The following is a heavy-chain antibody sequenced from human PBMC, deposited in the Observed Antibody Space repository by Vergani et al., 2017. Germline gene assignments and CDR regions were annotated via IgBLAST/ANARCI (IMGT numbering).Heavy chain of an antibody. V-gene: IGHV4-59*01. CDR1: GGSISSYY. CDR2: IYYSGST. J-gene: IGHJ6*03. Sequence: QVQLQESGPGLVKPSETLSLTCTVSGGSISSYYWSWIRQPPGKGLEWIGYIYYSGSTNYNPSLKSRVTISVDTSKNQFSLKLSSVTAADTAVYYCARVPYWNYSYYYYYMDVWGKGTTVTVSS. CDR3: ARVPYWNYSYYYYYMDV. D-gene: IGHD1-1*01.